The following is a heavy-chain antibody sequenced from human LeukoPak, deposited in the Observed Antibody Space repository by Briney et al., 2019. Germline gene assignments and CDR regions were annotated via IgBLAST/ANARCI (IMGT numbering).Heavy chain of an antibody. CDR2: INWNGGST. Sequence: GGSLRLSCAASGFTFDDYGMRWVRQAPGKGLDWVSGINWNGGSTGYADSVKGRFTISRDNAKNSLYLQMNSLRAEDTAVYYCAREVVATIGDFFDYWGQGTLVTVSS. V-gene: IGHV3-20*04. CDR1: GFTFDDYG. CDR3: AREVVATIGDFFDY. D-gene: IGHD5-12*01. J-gene: IGHJ4*02.